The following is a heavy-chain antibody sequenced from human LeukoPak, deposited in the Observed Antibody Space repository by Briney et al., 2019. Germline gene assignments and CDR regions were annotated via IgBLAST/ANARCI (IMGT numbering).Heavy chain of an antibody. CDR3: ARDLGAYGGNSGYYYYGVDV. CDR1: GYTFTGYY. J-gene: IGHJ6*02. D-gene: IGHD4-23*01. Sequence: GASVKVSCKASGYTFTGYYMHWVRQAPGQGLEWMGWINPNSGGTNYAQKFQGWVTMTRDTSISTAYMELSRLRSDDTAVYYCARDLGAYGGNSGYYYYGVDVWGQGTTVTVSS. CDR2: INPNSGGT. V-gene: IGHV1-2*04.